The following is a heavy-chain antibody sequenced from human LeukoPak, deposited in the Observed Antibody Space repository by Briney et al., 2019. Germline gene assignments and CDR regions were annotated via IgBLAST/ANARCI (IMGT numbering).Heavy chain of an antibody. J-gene: IGHJ4*02. CDR1: GYTFTSYY. V-gene: IGHV1-46*01. D-gene: IGHD6-19*01. CDR3: ARDPTGYSSGWLGPEALYFDY. Sequence: GASVKVSCKASGYTFTSYYMHWVRQAPGQGLEWMGIINPSGGSTSYAQKFQGRVTMTRDTPTSTVYMELSSLRSEDTAVYYCARDPTGYSSGWLGPEALYFDYWGQGTLVTVSP. CDR2: INPSGGST.